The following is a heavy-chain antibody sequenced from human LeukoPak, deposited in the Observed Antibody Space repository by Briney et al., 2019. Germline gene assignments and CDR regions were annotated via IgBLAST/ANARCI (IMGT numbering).Heavy chain of an antibody. CDR2: MNPNSGNT. J-gene: IGHJ5*02. CDR1: GYTFTSYD. V-gene: IGHV1-8*01. Sequence: ASVKVSCKASGYTFTSYDINWVRQATGQGLEWMGWMNPNSGNTGYAQKFQGRVTMTRNTSISTAYMELSSLRSEDTAVYYCARDIGGYCSSTSCYDNWFDPWGQGTLVTVSS. D-gene: IGHD2-2*01. CDR3: ARDIGGYCSSTSCYDNWFDP.